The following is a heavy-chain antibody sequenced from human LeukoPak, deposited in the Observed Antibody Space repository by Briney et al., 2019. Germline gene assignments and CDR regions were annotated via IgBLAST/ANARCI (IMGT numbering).Heavy chain of an antibody. CDR3: ARDSDFDY. V-gene: IGHV3-23*01. J-gene: IGHJ4*02. Sequence: AGGSLRLSCAASGFTFSSYGMSWVRQAPGKGLEWVSAISGSGGSTYYADSVKGRFTISRDNAKNSLYLQMNSLRAEDTALYHCARDSDFDYWGQGTLVTVSS. CDR1: GFTFSSYG. CDR2: ISGSGGST.